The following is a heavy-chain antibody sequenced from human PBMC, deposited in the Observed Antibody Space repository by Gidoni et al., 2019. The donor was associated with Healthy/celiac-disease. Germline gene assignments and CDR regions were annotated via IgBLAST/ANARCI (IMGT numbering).Heavy chain of an antibody. D-gene: IGHD4-4*01. J-gene: IGHJ5*02. CDR1: GHTFTSYY. CDR3: ARGSTVRDWFDP. CDR2: TNPSGGST. V-gene: IGHV1-46*04. Sequence: QVQLVQSGAEGKKPGASAKVSCKASGHTFTSYYMHWVRQAPGQGLEWMGITNPSGGSTSYAQKLQGRVTMTRDTSTSTVYMELSSLRSEDTAVYYCARGSTVRDWFDPWGQGTLVTVSS.